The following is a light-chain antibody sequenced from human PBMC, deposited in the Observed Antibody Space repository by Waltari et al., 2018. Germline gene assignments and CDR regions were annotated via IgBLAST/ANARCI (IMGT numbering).Light chain of an antibody. Sequence: QSALTQPASVSGSPGQSITIPCTGTSSDVGGYTYVSWYQQHPGKAPKLMIYDVSNRPSGVSNRFSGSKSGNTASLTISGLQAEDEADYYCSSYTSSSTPRVFGTGTKVTVL. J-gene: IGLJ1*01. V-gene: IGLV2-14*03. CDR2: DVS. CDR1: SSDVGGYTY. CDR3: SSYTSSSTPRV.